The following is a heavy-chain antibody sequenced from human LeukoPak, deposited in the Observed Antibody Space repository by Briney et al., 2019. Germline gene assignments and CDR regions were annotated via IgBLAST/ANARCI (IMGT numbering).Heavy chain of an antibody. J-gene: IGHJ3*02. Sequence: PSETPSLTCAVYGGSFSGYYWGWIRQPPGKGLEWIGSIYHSGSTYYNPSLKSRVTISVDTSKNQFSLKLSSVTAADTAVYYCARDWASTYNFVAFDIWGQGTMVTVSS. D-gene: IGHD5-24*01. V-gene: IGHV4-38-2*02. CDR2: IYHSGST. CDR1: GGSFSGYY. CDR3: ARDWASTYNFVAFDI.